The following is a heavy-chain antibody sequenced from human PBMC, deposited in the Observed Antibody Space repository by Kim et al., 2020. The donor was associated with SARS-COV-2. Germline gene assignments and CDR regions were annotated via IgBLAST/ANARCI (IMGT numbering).Heavy chain of an antibody. V-gene: IGHV4-59*13. CDR1: GGSISSYY. CDR3: ARDTPYYYGSGRRFVGFDP. CDR2: IYYSGST. D-gene: IGHD3-10*01. J-gene: IGHJ5*02. Sequence: SETLSLTCTVSGGSISSYYWSWIRQPPGKGLEWIGYIYYSGSTNYNPSLKSRVTISVDTSKNQFSLKLSSVTAADTAVYYCARDTPYYYGSGRRFVGFDPWGQGTLVTVSS.